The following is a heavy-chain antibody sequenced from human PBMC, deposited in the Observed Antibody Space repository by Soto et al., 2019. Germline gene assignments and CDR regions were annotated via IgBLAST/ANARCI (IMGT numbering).Heavy chain of an antibody. CDR2: IIPLYGTV. D-gene: IGHD3-10*01. CDR3: ARVRVIRGFNPRHFGL. CDR1: GGTFNSYG. J-gene: IGHJ4*02. Sequence: QAHLAQSGAEVKKPGSSVTVSCKASGGTFNSYGISWVRQAPGQGLEWMGVIIPLYGTVNYAQKVQGRVSITADKSTSTAYMDLNSLRSDDTAVYYCARVRVIRGFNPRHFGLWGQGTQVTVSS. V-gene: IGHV1-69*06.